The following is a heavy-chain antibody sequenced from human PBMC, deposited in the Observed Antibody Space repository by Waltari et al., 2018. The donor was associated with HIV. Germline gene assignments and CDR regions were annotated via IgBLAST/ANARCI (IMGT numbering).Heavy chain of an antibody. D-gene: IGHD1-1*01. J-gene: IGHJ4*02. Sequence: EVQLLEYGGGLVKLGRSLRLSCVASGFTSSNAWMSWVRQAPGKGLEWVGHIKSKTNAGKTDYAAPVKGRFTISRDDSKNTLYLQMNSLKTEDTAVYYCTTDTAGNPDYWGQGTLFTDAS. V-gene: IGHV3-15*01. CDR1: GFTSSNAW. CDR3: TTDTAGNPDY. CDR2: IKSKTNAGKT.